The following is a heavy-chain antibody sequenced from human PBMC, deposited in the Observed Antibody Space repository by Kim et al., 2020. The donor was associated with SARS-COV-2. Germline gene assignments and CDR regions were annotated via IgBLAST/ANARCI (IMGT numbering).Heavy chain of an antibody. Sequence: YNPSLKSRVTISVDTSKNQFSLKLSSVTAADTAVYYCASGVVIKRDWFDPWGQGTLVTVSS. V-gene: IGHV4-31*02. D-gene: IGHD3-3*01. CDR3: ASGVVIKRDWFDP. J-gene: IGHJ5*02.